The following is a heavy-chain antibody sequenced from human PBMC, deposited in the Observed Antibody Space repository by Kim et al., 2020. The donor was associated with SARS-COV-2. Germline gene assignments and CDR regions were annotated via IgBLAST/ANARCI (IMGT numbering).Heavy chain of an antibody. J-gene: IGHJ4*02. D-gene: IGHD5-12*01. V-gene: IGHV3-30*18. Sequence: GGSLRLSCAASGFTFSSYGMHWVRQAPGKGLEWVAVISYDGSNKYYADSVKGRFTISRDNSKNTLYLQMNSQRAEDTAVYYCAKGGWWSGYEVHYFDYWGQGTLVTVSS. CDR3: AKGGWWSGYEVHYFDY. CDR2: ISYDGSNK. CDR1: GFTFSSYG.